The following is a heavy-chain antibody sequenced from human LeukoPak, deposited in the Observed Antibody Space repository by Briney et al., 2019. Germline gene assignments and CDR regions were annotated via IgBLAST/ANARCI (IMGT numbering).Heavy chain of an antibody. D-gene: IGHD2-2*01. CDR2: IIPIFGTA. V-gene: IGHV1-69*06. CDR3: ADLVYCSSSSCYEPFNQT. CDR1: GGTFSSYA. J-gene: IGHJ4*02. Sequence: SVKVSCKASGGTFSSYAISWVRQAPGQGLEWMGGIIPIFGTANYAQKFQGRVTITADKSTSTAYMELSSLRSEDTAVYYCADLVYCSSSSCYEPFNQTWGQGTLVTVSP.